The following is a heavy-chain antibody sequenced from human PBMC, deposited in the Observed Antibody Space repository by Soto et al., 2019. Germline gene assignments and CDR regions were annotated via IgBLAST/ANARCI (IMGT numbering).Heavy chain of an antibody. V-gene: IGHV3-11*01. CDR3: ARVSWRDKYCMDV. Sequence: PGGSLRLSCAASRFTFSDSYMSWIRQAPGKGLEWISYITFSGNTVYYADSLKGRFTISRDNAKNSLYLQMNRLRAEDTAVYYCARVSWRDKYCMDVWGHRTTVTVCS. CDR2: ITFSGNTV. CDR1: RFTFSDSY. J-gene: IGHJ6*02.